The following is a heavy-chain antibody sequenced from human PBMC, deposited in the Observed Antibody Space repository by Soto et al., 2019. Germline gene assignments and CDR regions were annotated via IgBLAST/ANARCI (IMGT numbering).Heavy chain of an antibody. D-gene: IGHD4-17*01. Sequence: ASVKVSCKASGYTFTSYGISWVRQAPGQGLEWMGWISAYNGNTNYAQKLQGRVTMTTDTSTSTAYMELRSLRSDDTAVYYCARDSDYGDPQYHYYGMDVWGQGTTVTVSS. CDR3: ARDSDYGDPQYHYYGMDV. V-gene: IGHV1-18*01. J-gene: IGHJ6*02. CDR1: GYTFTSYG. CDR2: ISAYNGNT.